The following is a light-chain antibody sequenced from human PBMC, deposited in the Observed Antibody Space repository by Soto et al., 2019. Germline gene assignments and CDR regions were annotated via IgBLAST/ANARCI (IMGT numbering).Light chain of an antibody. CDR3: QQYDVIPV. J-gene: IGKJ3*01. V-gene: IGKV1-33*01. Sequence: DIQMTQSPPSVSASVGDRVTITCQASQDIRHFLNWYQQKPGEAPNLLIYDASTLQAGVPSRFTGSGSGTIFTFTITRPQPEDVATYYCQQYDVIPVFGPGTKVDIK. CDR2: DAS. CDR1: QDIRHF.